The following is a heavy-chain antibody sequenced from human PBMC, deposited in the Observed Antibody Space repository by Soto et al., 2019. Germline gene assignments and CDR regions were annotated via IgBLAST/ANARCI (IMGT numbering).Heavy chain of an antibody. D-gene: IGHD2-15*01. CDR2: IYPGDSDT. Sequence: PGESLKISCKGSGYSFTNYWIGWVRQMPGKGLEWMGIIYPGDSDTRYSPSFQVQVTISADKSINTAYLQWSSLKASDTAIYYCARRPKGLLDYFDPWGQGTLVTVSS. CDR1: GYSFTNYW. V-gene: IGHV5-51*01. J-gene: IGHJ5*02. CDR3: ARRPKGLLDYFDP.